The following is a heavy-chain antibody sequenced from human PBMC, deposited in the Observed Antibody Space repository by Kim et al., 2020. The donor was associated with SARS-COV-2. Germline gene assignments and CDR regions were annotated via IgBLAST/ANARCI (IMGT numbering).Heavy chain of an antibody. Sequence: TSYEHKFQGRVTVTGNRSITTIYMDLSSLRSDDTAVYYCTRARAITGLDPWGQGTLVTVSS. J-gene: IGHJ5*02. CDR2: T. CDR3: TRARAITGLDP. V-gene: IGHV1-2*02.